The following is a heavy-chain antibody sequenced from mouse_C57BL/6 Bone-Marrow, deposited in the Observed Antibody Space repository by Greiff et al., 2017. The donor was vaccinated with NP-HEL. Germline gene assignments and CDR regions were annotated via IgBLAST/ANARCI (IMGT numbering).Heavy chain of an antibody. CDR1: GYTFTSYW. CDR3: AREIITTVVDWYFDV. CDR2: IHPNSGST. J-gene: IGHJ1*03. D-gene: IGHD1-1*01. V-gene: IGHV1-64*01. Sequence: QVQLQQPGAELVKPGASVKLSCKASGYTFTSYWMHWVKQRPGHGLEWIGMIHPNSGSTNYNEKFKSKATLTVDKSSSTAYMQLSSLIAKDSAIYYCAREIITTVVDWYFDVWVTGTTVTVSS.